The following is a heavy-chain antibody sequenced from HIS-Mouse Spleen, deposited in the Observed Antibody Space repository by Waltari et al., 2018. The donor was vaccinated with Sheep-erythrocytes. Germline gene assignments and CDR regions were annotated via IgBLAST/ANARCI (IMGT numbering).Heavy chain of an antibody. Sequence: QVQLQQWGAGLLKPSETLSLTCAVYGGSFSGYYWSWIRQPPGKGLEWMGEINHSGSTNYNPSLRMRVTISVDTSKNQFSRKLSSVTAADTAVYYCALSVDLAGAFDIWSQGTMVTVSS. D-gene: IGHD6-19*01. CDR1: GGSFSGYY. V-gene: IGHV4-34*01. CDR2: INHSGST. CDR3: ALSVDLAGAFDI. J-gene: IGHJ3*02.